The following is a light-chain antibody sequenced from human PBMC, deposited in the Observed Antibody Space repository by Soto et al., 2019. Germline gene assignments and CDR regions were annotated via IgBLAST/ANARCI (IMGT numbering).Light chain of an antibody. V-gene: IGLV1-40*01. Sequence: QSVLTQPPSVSGAPGQRVTISCTGSSSNIGAGYDVHWYQQLPGTAPKLLIYGNSNRPSGVPDRFSGSESGTSASLAITGLQAADEADYYCQSYDSSLSVVFGGGTKLTVL. CDR1: SSNIGAGYD. CDR3: QSYDSSLSVV. J-gene: IGLJ2*01. CDR2: GNS.